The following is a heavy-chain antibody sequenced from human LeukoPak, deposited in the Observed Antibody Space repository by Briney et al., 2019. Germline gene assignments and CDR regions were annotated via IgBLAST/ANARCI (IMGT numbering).Heavy chain of an antibody. CDR2: IYSSGNT. CDR1: GFTVSNNY. Sequence: GGSLRLSCAASGFTVSNNYMNWVRQAPGKGLEWVSVIYSSGNTYYADSVKGRFTISRDNSKNTLHLQMNTLRVEDTAVYYCARDRDYGGKLGYWGQGTLVTVSS. D-gene: IGHD4-23*01. CDR3: ARDRDYGGKLGY. J-gene: IGHJ4*02. V-gene: IGHV3-66*03.